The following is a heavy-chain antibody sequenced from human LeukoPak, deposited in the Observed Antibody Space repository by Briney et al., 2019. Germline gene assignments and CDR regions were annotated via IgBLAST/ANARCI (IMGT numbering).Heavy chain of an antibody. V-gene: IGHV3-11*01. CDR3: ARDSVIDCSGGSCYSLYHNWFNR. Sequence: GGSLRLSCAASGFTFSDYYMSWVRQAPGKGLEWVSYISSSGSTIYYADSVKGRFTISRDNAKNSLYLQMNSLRAEDTAVYYCARDSVIDCSGGSCYSLYHNWFNRWGQGTLVTVSS. CDR1: GFTFSDYY. CDR2: ISSSGSTI. J-gene: IGHJ5*02. D-gene: IGHD2-15*01.